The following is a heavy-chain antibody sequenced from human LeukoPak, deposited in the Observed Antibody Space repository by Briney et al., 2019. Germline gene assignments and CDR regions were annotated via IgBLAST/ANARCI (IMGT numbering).Heavy chain of an antibody. CDR3: ARVGKRTTVTTWFDY. CDR2: VYYSGST. V-gene: IGHV4-61*01. CDR1: GGSVRSDSYY. J-gene: IGHJ5*01. D-gene: IGHD4-11*01. Sequence: SETLSLTCTVSGGSVRSDSYYWSWIRQPPGKGLEWIGYVYYSGSTNYNPSLKSRVTISVDTSKNQFSLKLSSVTAADTAVYYCARVGKRTTVTTWFDYWGQGTLVTVSS.